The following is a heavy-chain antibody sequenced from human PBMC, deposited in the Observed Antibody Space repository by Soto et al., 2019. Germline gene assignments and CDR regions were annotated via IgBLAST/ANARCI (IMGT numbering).Heavy chain of an antibody. V-gene: IGHV3-66*01. J-gene: IGHJ6*02. CDR1: GFDASVNF. CDR3: VRENYYYGMDV. CDR2: INNAGST. Sequence: EVQLVESGGTLVQPGGSLKLSCAASGFDASVNFMTWVRQAPGKGLEWVTAINNAGSTFYADSVKGRFSISRDDSKNTPYLQMNSLRVEDTAMYYCVRENYYYGMDVWGQGTAVTVSS.